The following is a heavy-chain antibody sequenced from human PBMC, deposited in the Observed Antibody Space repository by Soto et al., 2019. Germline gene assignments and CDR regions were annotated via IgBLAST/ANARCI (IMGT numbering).Heavy chain of an antibody. J-gene: IGHJ6*01. D-gene: IGHD2-2*01. CDR2: XYPGDXHT. CDR3: ARHSSRLSMDV. V-gene: IGHV5-51*01. CDR1: EYSFTSYW. Sequence: PXXSLNISCKGSEYSFTSYWIGWVRQMPGKRLEWMGIXYPGDXHTRYSKSFQXXVTISADXXISTAYLQWSSLKASDTAMYYCARHSSRLSMDVCGQETTVTVSS.